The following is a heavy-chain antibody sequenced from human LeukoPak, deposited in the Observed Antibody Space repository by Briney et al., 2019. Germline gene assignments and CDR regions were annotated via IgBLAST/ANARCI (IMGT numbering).Heavy chain of an antibody. V-gene: IGHV4-34*01. J-gene: IGHJ4*02. D-gene: IGHD3-16*01. Sequence: SETLSLTRAVSGGSFSGYYWSWIRQPPGKGLEWIGEINHSGSTNYNPSLKSRVTISVDTSKNQFTLKLSSVTAADTAVYYCARGRYGWLPFDYWGQGTLVTVSS. CDR2: INHSGST. CDR1: GGSFSGYY. CDR3: ARGRYGWLPFDY.